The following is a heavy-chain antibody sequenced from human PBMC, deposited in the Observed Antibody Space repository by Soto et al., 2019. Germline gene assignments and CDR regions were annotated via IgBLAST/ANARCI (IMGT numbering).Heavy chain of an antibody. CDR2: ISAYNSNT. D-gene: IGHD6-19*01. V-gene: IGHV1-18*04. CDR1: GYTFTSYG. CDR3: ARCGYISGWYCYFDF. Sequence: ASVKVSGKASGYTFTSYGISWVRQAPGQGLEWMGWISAYNSNTNYAQKLQGRVTMTTDTSTSTAYMELRSLRTDDTAVYYCARCGYISGWYCYFDFWGLGTLVTVSS. J-gene: IGHJ4*02.